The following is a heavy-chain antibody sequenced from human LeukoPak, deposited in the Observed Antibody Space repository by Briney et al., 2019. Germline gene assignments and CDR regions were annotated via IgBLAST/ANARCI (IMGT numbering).Heavy chain of an antibody. V-gene: IGHV3-48*02. CDR2: ICANSAI. J-gene: IGHJ3*02. CDR3: AREGYYGAFDI. D-gene: IGHD3-10*01. CDR1: GFTFSDYS. Sequence: PGGSLRLSCAASGFTFSDYSMNWARQAPGKGLEWVSYICANSAIYYADSVKGRFTISRDNAKNSLSLQMNSLRDDDTAVYYCAREGYYGAFDIWGQGTVVTVSS.